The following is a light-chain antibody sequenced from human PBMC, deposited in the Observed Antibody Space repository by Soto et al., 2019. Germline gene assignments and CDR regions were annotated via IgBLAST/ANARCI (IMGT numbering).Light chain of an antibody. CDR1: QSISSW. Sequence: DIQMTQSPSTLSASVGDRVTITCRASQSISSWLAWYQQKPGKAPKLLIYKASSLESGVASRVSGSRSGREITLTISSLQPDEFATYYCQQYNSYPWTFGQGTKVEIK. J-gene: IGKJ1*01. CDR2: KAS. CDR3: QQYNSYPWT. V-gene: IGKV1-5*03.